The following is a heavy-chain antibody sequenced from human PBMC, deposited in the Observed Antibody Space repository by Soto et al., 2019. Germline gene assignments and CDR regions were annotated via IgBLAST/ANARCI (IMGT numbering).Heavy chain of an antibody. CDR2: ISYGGGNK. V-gene: IGHV3-30-3*01. D-gene: IGHD3-10*01. J-gene: IGHJ4*02. CDR1: GFTFSYYA. CDR3: AKAAMDYYGSGNTNFDF. Sequence: QVQLVESGGGVVQPGRSLRLSCEASGFTFSYYAMHWVRQAPGKGLEWVAVISYGGGNKYYAESVEGRFTVSRDNSRNTLYLQMNSLRAEDTAVYYCAKAAMDYYGSGNTNFDFWGQGALVTVSS.